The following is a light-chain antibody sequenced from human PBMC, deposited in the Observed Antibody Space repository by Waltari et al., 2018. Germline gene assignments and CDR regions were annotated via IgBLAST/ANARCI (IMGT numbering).Light chain of an antibody. CDR3: LQYGSLPST. CDR2: GAS. CDR1: HFVANNF. Sequence: EIVLTQSPGTLSLSPGERVTLSCRAIHFVANNFLAWYQHRRGQAPRLLIYGASTRATGIPDRFSGSGSGTVFALTITRLEPEDFAVYYCLQYGSLPSTFGPGTTVDVK. V-gene: IGKV3-20*01. J-gene: IGKJ3*01.